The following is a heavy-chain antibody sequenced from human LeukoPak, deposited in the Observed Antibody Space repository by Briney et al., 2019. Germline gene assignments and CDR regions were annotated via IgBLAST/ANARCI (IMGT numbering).Heavy chain of an antibody. D-gene: IGHD2/OR15-2a*01. J-gene: IGHJ6*03. CDR1: AFNLTSYS. CDR2: ISSSSSYI. CDR3: ASHLLDARNYYYYMDV. Sequence: NAGGSLRLSCTASAFNLTSYSMNWVRQAPGKGLEWVSSISSSSSYIYYADSVKGRFTISRDNAKNSLYLQMNSLRAEDTAVYYCASHLLDARNYYYYMDVWGKGTTVTVSS. V-gene: IGHV3-21*01.